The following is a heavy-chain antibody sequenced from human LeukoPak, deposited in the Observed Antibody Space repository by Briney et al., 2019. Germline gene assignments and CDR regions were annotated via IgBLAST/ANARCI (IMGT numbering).Heavy chain of an antibody. CDR2: INPNSGGT. CDR1: GGTFSSYA. Sequence: ASVTVSCKASGGTFSSYAISWVRQAPGQGLEWMGRINPNSGGTNYAQKFQGRVTMTRDTSISTAYMELSRLRSDDTAVYYCARVQSLTHFDYWGQGTLVTVSS. V-gene: IGHV1-2*06. CDR3: ARVQSLTHFDY. J-gene: IGHJ4*02.